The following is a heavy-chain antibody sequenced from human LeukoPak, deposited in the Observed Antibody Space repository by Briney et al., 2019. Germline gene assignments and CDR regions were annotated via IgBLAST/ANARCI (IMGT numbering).Heavy chain of an antibody. CDR3: AKDRGQWLVRYFDY. J-gene: IGHJ4*02. CDR1: GFTFSSYA. D-gene: IGHD6-19*01. Sequence: GGSLRLSCAASGFTFSSYAMSWVRQAPGKGPEWVSAISGSGGSTYYADSVKGRFTISRDNSKNTLYLQMNSLRAEDTAVYYCAKDRGQWLVRYFDYWGQGTLVTVSS. V-gene: IGHV3-23*01. CDR2: ISGSGGST.